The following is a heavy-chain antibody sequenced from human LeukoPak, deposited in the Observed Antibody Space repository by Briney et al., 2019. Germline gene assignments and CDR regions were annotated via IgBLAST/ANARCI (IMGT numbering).Heavy chain of an antibody. D-gene: IGHD3-10*01. J-gene: IGHJ4*02. CDR3: ARDYLGPYYFDY. V-gene: IGHV1-18*01. Sequence: ASVKVSCKASGYTFTSNGISWVRQAPGQGLGWMGWISGYNGNTKYAQKLQGRVTMTTDTSTNTAYMELRSLRSDDTAVYYCARDYLGPYYFDYWGQGTLVTVSS. CDR2: ISGYNGNT. CDR1: GYTFTSNG.